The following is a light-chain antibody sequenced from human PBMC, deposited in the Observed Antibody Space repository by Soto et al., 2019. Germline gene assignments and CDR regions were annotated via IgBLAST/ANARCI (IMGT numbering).Light chain of an antibody. CDR3: LQNYSFPRT. V-gene: IGKV1-17*01. CDR1: QGITNA. CDR2: SAS. Sequence: DIQMTQSPPYLSASVGDRVTITCRASQGITNALGWYQQKPGKAPKRLIYSASSLQSGVPSRFSGSGSGTEFILTISSLQPEDFATYYCLQNYSFPRTFGQGTTVEIK. J-gene: IGKJ1*01.